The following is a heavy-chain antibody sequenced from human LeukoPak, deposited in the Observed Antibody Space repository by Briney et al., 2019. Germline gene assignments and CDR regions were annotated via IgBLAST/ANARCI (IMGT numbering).Heavy chain of an antibody. J-gene: IGHJ5*02. CDR3: ATSQGGPYNWFDP. CDR1: GGSFSSSDYY. CDR2: INHSGST. Sequence: SETLSLTCTVSGGSFSSSDYYWGWIRQPPGKGLEWIGKINHSGSTNYNPSLKSRVTISVDTSKNQFSLKLSSVTAADTAVYYCATSQGGPYNWFDPWGQGTLVTVSS. D-gene: IGHD1-26*01. V-gene: IGHV4-39*07.